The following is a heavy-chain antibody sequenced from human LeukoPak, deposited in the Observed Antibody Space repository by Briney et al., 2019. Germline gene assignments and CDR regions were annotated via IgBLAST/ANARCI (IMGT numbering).Heavy chain of an antibody. V-gene: IGHV4-59*08. D-gene: IGHD1-26*01. CDR1: GGSIRSYY. CDR2: IYYSGST. Sequence: SDTLSLTCTVSGGSIRSYYWSWLPQPPGKGLEWIGYIYYSGSTKYSPSPNSRATISVDTSKNHVSPKLSSVTAADTAVYYCASGSYYFDYWGQGTLVTVSS. CDR3: ASGSYYFDY. J-gene: IGHJ4*02.